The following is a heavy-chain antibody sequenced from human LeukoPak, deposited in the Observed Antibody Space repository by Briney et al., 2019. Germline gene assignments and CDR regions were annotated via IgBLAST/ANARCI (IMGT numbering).Heavy chain of an antibody. J-gene: IGHJ5*02. CDR2: SNPSGGST. CDR3: ARAPSSRPNWFDP. Sequence: ASVKVSCKASGDTFTTDYIHWVRQGPGQGPEWMGVSNPSGGSTTNAQKFQGRVTMTRDTSTSTVYMELRSLRSDDTAVYYCARAPSSRPNWFDPWGQGTLVTVSS. CDR1: GDTFTTDY. V-gene: IGHV1-46*01.